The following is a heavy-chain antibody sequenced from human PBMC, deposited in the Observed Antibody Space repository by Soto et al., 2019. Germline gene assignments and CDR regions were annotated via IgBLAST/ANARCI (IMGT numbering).Heavy chain of an antibody. CDR3: ARLYSGTYYADY. Sequence: SETLSLTCTVSGDSIRSNDYYWSLFRQPPGKGLEWIGSIYYRGNTTYNPSLKSRVTVSVDTSKNQFSLKLTSVTAADTAVFYCARLYSGTYYADYWGQGTLVTVSS. D-gene: IGHD1-26*01. CDR2: IYYRGNT. J-gene: IGHJ4*02. CDR1: GDSIRSNDYY. V-gene: IGHV4-39*01.